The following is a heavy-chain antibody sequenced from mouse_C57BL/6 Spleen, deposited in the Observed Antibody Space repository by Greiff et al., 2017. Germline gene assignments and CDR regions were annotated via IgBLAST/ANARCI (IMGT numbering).Heavy chain of an antibody. D-gene: IGHD2-12*01. CDR1: GYTFTDYY. Sequence: QVQLQQSGAELVRPGASVKLSCKASGYTFTDYYINWVKQRPGQGLEWIARIYPGSGNTYYNEKFKGKATLTAEKSSSTAYMQLSSLTSEDSAVYCCARRGPYSAMDYWGQGTSVTVSS. CDR3: ARRGPYSAMDY. CDR2: IYPGSGNT. V-gene: IGHV1-76*01. J-gene: IGHJ4*01.